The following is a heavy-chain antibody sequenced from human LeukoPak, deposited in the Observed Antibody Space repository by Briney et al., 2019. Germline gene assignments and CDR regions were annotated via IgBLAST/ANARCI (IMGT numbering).Heavy chain of an antibody. J-gene: IGHJ4*02. D-gene: IGHD1-26*01. V-gene: IGHV4-39*06. CDR2: IYYSGST. Sequence: SETLSVTCTVSGGSISSSSYYWGWIRQPPGKGLEWIGRIYYSGSTNYNPSLKSRVTMSVDTSKNQFTQKLSSVTAADTAVYYCARSPRGELGLFDYWGQGNLVTVSS. CDR1: GGSISSSSYY. CDR3: ARSPRGELGLFDY.